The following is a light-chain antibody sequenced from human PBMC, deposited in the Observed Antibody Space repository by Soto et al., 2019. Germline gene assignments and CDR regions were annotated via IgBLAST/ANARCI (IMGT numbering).Light chain of an antibody. V-gene: IGLV2-14*01. J-gene: IGLJ2*01. Sequence: QSVLTQPASVSGSPGQSITISCTGTSSDVGIYNYVSWYQHHPGKAPKLIIYDVTSRPSGVSNRFSDSKSGNTASLTISGLQAEDEADYYCSSYTISSTLVFGGGTKLTVL. CDR3: SSYTISSTLV. CDR2: DVT. CDR1: SSDVGIYNY.